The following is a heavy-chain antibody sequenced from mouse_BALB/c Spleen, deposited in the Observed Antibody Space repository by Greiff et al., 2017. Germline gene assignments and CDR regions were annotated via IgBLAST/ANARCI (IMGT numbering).Heavy chain of an antibody. V-gene: IGHV1-18*01. CDR3: ATGGIYYYGSSYVGIAY. CDR1: GYTFTDYN. J-gene: IGHJ3*01. Sequence: VQLQQSGPELVKPGASVTIPCKASGYTFTDYNMDWVKQSPGKSLEWIGEINPNHGGTIYTQKFKGTATWTVDKSSRTAYMELRSLTSEYTAVYDCATGGIYYYGSSYVGIAYWGQGTLVTVSA. D-gene: IGHD1-1*01. CDR2: INPNHGGT.